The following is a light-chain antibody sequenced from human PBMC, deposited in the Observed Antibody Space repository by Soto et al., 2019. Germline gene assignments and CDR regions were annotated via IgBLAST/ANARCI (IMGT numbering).Light chain of an antibody. Sequence: QSALTQPASVSGSPGQSITISCTGTSSDVGGHDHVSWYQQHPGKVPKLMIYDVTDRPSGVSNRFSGSKSGNTASLTISGLQAEDEADYYCCSYTSSITYVFGTGTEVTVL. J-gene: IGLJ1*01. CDR1: SSDVGGHDH. V-gene: IGLV2-14*01. CDR2: DVT. CDR3: CSYTSSITYV.